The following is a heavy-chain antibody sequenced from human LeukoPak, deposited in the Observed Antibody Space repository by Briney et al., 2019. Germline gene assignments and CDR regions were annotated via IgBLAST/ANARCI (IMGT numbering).Heavy chain of an antibody. D-gene: IGHD4-17*01. CDR1: GFTFSSYS. CDR2: ISSSSSYI. CDR3: ARDRMTTVTKHYYYYYMDV. V-gene: IGHV3-21*01. J-gene: IGHJ6*03. Sequence: PGGSLGLSCAASGFTFSSYSMNWVRQAPGKGLEWVSSISSSSSYIYYADSVKGRFTISRDNAKNSLYLQMNSLRAEDTAVYYCARDRMTTVTKHYYYYYMDVWGKGTTVTISS.